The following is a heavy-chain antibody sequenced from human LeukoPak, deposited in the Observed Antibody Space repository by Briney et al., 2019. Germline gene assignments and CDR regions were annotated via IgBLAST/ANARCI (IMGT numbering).Heavy chain of an antibody. CDR2: INWSGGST. CDR3: ARAPITSPFYFDY. D-gene: IGHD2-2*01. CDR1: GFAFDEHG. V-gene: IGHV3-20*04. Sequence: GGSLRLSCSASGFAFDEHGMSWVRQVPGKGLEWVSGINWSGGSTGYADPLRGRFTISRDNAKNSLYLQMDSLRAEDTALYYCARAPITSPFYFDYWGQGTLVTVSS. J-gene: IGHJ4*02.